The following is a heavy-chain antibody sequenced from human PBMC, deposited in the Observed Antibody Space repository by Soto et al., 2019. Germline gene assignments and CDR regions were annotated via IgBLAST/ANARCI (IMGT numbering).Heavy chain of an antibody. V-gene: IGHV3-33*01. J-gene: IGHJ6*02. Sequence: PGGSLRLSCAASGFTFSSYGMHWVRQAPGKGLEWVAVIWYDGSNKYYADSVKGRFTISRDNSKNTLYLQMNSLRAEDTAVYYCARVWKRNRLYYYGMDVWGQGTTVPVSS. D-gene: IGHD1-1*01. CDR3: ARVWKRNRLYYYGMDV. CDR2: IWYDGSNK. CDR1: GFTFSSYG.